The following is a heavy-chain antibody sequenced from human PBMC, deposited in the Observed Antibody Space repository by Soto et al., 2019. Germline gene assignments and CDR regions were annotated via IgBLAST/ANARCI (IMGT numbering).Heavy chain of an antibody. CDR2: ITPFKSAT. CDR1: GYNFTFRY. Sequence: SVKVAWKAAGYNFTFRYLHWVRQAPGHALEWMGWITPFKSATNYAQKFQDRVTITRDRSVSTAYMELSNLRSDDTAMYYCARAPFAGSDAFDIWGQGTMVTVPS. CDR3: ARAPFAGSDAFDI. D-gene: IGHD1-1*01. J-gene: IGHJ3*02. V-gene: IGHV1-45*02.